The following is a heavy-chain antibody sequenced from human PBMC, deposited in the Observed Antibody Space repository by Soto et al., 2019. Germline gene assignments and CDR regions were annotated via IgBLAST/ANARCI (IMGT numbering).Heavy chain of an antibody. V-gene: IGHV4-39*01. CDR3: AKTNYGSGSYWRREYYYYGMDV. D-gene: IGHD3-10*01. Sequence: AEGLSAACSGFGGAMSSSSYYWGWMGDAGGKGLEWIGSIYYSGSTYYNPSLKSRVTISVDTSKNQFSLKLSSVTAADTAVYYCAKTNYGSGSYWRREYYYYGMDVWGQGTTVT. CDR1: GGAMSSSSYY. CDR2: IYYSGST. J-gene: IGHJ6*02.